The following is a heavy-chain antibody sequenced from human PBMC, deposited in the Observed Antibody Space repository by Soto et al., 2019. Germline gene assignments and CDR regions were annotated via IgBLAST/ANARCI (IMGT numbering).Heavy chain of an antibody. Sequence: PSETLSLTCTVSGCSISSGGYYWSWIRQHPGKGLEWIGYIYYSGSTYYNPSLKSRVTISVDTSKNQFSLKLSSVTAADTAVYYCARESAYSSAYYYGMDVWGQGTTVTVSS. V-gene: IGHV4-31*03. CDR1: GCSISSGGYY. J-gene: IGHJ6*02. D-gene: IGHD6-25*01. CDR2: IYYSGST. CDR3: ARESAYSSAYYYGMDV.